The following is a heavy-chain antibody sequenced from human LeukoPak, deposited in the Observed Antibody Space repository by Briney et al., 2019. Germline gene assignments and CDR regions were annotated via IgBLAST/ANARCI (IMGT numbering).Heavy chain of an antibody. CDR1: GFIVSSNY. CDR2: IKQDGSEK. J-gene: IGHJ4*02. D-gene: IGHD5-18*01. V-gene: IGHV3-7*01. CDR3: ARDPWIRAFDY. Sequence: PGGSLRLSCAASGFIVSSNYMSWVRQAPGKGLEWVANIKQDGSEKYYVDSVKGRFTISRDNAKNSLYLQMNSLRAEDTAVYYCARDPWIRAFDYWGQGTLVTVSS.